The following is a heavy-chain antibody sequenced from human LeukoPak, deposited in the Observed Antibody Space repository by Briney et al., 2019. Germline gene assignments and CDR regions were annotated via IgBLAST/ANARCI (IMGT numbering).Heavy chain of an antibody. CDR1: GGSLIDHY. Sequence: SETLSLTCAVYGGSLIDHYWNWIRQPPGKGLEWIGEINHSGSTKYNPSLKSRVSLSVDTSKNQFSLNLNSVTAADTAVYHCARGNIAAAVKYWGQGTLVTVSS. V-gene: IGHV4-34*01. CDR3: ARGNIAAAVKY. J-gene: IGHJ1*01. D-gene: IGHD6-13*01. CDR2: INHSGST.